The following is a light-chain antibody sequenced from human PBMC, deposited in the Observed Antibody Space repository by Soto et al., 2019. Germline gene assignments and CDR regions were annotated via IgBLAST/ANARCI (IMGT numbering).Light chain of an antibody. CDR3: AAWDGRLIGLL. J-gene: IGLJ2*01. V-gene: IGLV1-44*01. Sequence: QSVLTQPPSASGTPGQRVTISCSGSSSNIVSFNVHWYQQVPGTAPKVLIYSNNQRPSGVPDRFSGSKSGTSASLAISGLQAEDEADYYCAAWDGRLIGLLFGGGTTLTVL. CDR1: SSNIVSFN. CDR2: SNN.